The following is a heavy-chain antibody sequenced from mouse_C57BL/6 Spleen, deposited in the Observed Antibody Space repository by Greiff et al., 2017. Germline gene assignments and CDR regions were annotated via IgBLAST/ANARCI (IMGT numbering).Heavy chain of an antibody. J-gene: IGHJ2*01. Sequence: EVQVVESGAGLVKPGGSLKLSCAASGFTFSSYAMSWVRQTPEQRLEWVAYISSGGDYIYYADTVKGRFTLSRDNAKNTLYMQISSLKSEDTAMYYGARDVVEGVYDGYFDYWGQGTTLTVSS. V-gene: IGHV5S21*01. D-gene: IGHD2-12*01. CDR2: ISSGGDYI. CDR3: ARDVVEGVYDGYFDY. CDR1: GFTFSSYA.